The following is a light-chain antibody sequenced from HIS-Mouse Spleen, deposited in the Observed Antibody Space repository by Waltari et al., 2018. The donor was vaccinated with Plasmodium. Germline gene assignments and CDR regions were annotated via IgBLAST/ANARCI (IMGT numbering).Light chain of an antibody. Sequence: SYELPQPSSVSVSPGQTARIPCSGDVLPNKYARWVQQKPGQAPVLVIYKDSERPSGIPERFAGSSSGTTVTLTISGAQVEDEADYYCYSAADNNRVFGGGTKLTVL. V-gene: IGLV3-27*01. CDR3: YSAADNNRV. CDR1: VLPNKY. CDR2: KDS. J-gene: IGLJ3*02.